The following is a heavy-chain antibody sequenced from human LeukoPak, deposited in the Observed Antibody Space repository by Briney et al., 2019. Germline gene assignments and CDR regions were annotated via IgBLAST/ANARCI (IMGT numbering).Heavy chain of an antibody. D-gene: IGHD2-15*01. CDR2: ISSSSSYI. V-gene: IGHV3-21*01. CDR3: ARKDPRDAFDI. J-gene: IGHJ3*02. Sequence: GGSLRLSCAASGFTFSSYSMNWVRQAPGKGLVWVSSISSSSSYIYYADSVKGRFTISRDNAKNSLYLQMNSLRAEDTAVYYCARKDPRDAFDIWGQGTMVTVSS. CDR1: GFTFSSYS.